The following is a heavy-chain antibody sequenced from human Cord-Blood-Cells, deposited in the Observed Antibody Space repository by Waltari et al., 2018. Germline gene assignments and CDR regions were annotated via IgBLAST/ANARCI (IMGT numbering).Heavy chain of an antibody. CDR2: IYYSGST. J-gene: IGHJ4*02. Sequence: QLQLQESGPGLVKPSETLSLTRTVSGRSISSSSYYWGWIRQPPGKGLEWIGSIYYSGSTYYNPSLKSRVTISVDTSKNQFSLKLSSVTAADTAVYYCARRDIVGATDYWGQGTLVTVSS. V-gene: IGHV4-39*01. CDR3: ARRDIVGATDY. D-gene: IGHD1-26*01. CDR1: GRSISSSSYY.